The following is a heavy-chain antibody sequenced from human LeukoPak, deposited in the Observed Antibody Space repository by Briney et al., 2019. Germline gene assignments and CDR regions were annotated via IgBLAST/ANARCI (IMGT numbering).Heavy chain of an antibody. J-gene: IGHJ4*02. D-gene: IGHD6-19*01. V-gene: IGHV3-30*18. Sequence: SGRSLRLSCAASGFTFSSYGMHWVRQAPGKGLEWVAVISYDGSNKYYADSVKGRFTISRDNSKNTLYLQMNSLRAEDTAVYYCAKDRQWLQIDYWGQGTLVTVSS. CDR3: AKDRQWLQIDY. CDR1: GFTFSSYG. CDR2: ISYDGSNK.